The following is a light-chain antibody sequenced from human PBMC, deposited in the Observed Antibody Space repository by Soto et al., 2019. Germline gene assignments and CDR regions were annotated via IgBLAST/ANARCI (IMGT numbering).Light chain of an antibody. V-gene: IGKV3-15*01. CDR1: QSVSSN. J-gene: IGKJ1*01. Sequence: EIVMTQSPATLSVSPGVRATLSCRASQSVSSNLVWYQQKPGKAPRLLIYGASTRATGIPARFSGSGSGTEFTLTSSGLQSEDFAVYYCQQYNNWPWTFGQGTKVEIK. CDR3: QQYNNWPWT. CDR2: GAS.